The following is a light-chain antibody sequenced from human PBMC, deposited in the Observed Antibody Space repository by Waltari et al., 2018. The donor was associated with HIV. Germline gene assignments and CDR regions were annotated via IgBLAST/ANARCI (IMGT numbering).Light chain of an antibody. V-gene: IGLV2-14*01. Sequence: QSALTQPAPVSASPGQSLTISCTGTSRDVGAYDYVSWSQYHPGKSPSLMISEVISRPSWFSNLFAASNAGNTASLTISGLQAEDEADYYCCSYTSSGTLAFGVGTKLTVL. J-gene: IGLJ2*01. CDR1: SRDVGAYDY. CDR3: CSYTSSGTLA. CDR2: EVI.